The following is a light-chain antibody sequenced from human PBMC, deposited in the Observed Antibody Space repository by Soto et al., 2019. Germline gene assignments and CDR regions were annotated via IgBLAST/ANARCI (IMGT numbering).Light chain of an antibody. J-gene: IGLJ2*01. CDR2: EVA. CDR1: SSDVGGYNY. CDR3: CSFAGGYTLDVV. V-gene: IGLV2-8*01. Sequence: QSALTQPPSASGSPGQSVAISCTGTSSDVGGYNYVSWYQQHPGKAPKLMIYEVAQRPSGVPDRFSGSKSGNTASLTISGLQAEDEADYYCCSFAGGYTLDVVFGGGTKLTVL.